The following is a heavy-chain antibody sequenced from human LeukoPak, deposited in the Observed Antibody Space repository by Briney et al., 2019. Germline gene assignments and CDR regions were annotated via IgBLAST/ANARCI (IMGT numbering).Heavy chain of an antibody. Sequence: SQTLSPTCSVSGGSISSGGYYWSWIRQHPGKGLEWIGYIYYTGSTYYNPSLKSRLTVSVDMSKNQFSLKLSSVTAADTAVYYCARGSNLGYCSGGSCRSFDYWGQGTLVTVSS. D-gene: IGHD2-15*01. V-gene: IGHV4-31*03. CDR3: ARGSNLGYCSGGSCRSFDY. J-gene: IGHJ4*02. CDR1: GGSISSGGYY. CDR2: IYYTGST.